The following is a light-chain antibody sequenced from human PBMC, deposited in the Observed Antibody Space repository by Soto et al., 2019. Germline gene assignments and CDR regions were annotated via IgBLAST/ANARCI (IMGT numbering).Light chain of an antibody. CDR3: QQFYSIPLT. CDR2: GAS. CDR1: QSVLNPSKNKNY. J-gene: IGKJ4*01. V-gene: IGKV4-1*01. Sequence: DIVMTQSPDSLAVSLGERATINCKSIQSVLNPSKNKNYLACYQQKPGHPLSLLIYGASIRESGVPDRFSGSGSGTDFTLTISSLQAEDVALYYCQQFYSIPLTFGGGTKVEIK.